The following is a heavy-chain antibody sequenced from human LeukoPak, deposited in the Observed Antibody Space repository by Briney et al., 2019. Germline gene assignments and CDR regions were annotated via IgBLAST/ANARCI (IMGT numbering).Heavy chain of an antibody. CDR1: GGSISSSSYF. J-gene: IGHJ4*02. CDR3: ARGSKGITMVRGRSGY. CDR2: IYYSGST. V-gene: IGHV4-39*02. D-gene: IGHD3-10*01. Sequence: PSETLSLTCTVSGGSISSSSYFWGWIRQPPGKGLEWIGSIYYSGSTYYNPSLKSRVTLSVDTSKNHFSVKLSSVTAADTAVYYCARGSKGITMVRGRSGYWGQGTLVTVSS.